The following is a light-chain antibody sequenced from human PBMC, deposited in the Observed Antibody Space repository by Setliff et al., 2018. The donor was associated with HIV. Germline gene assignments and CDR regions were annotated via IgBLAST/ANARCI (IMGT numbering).Light chain of an antibody. V-gene: IGLV1-47*01. CDR3: AAWDDSLSGLYV. CDR2: SSN. CDR1: SSNIGINY. J-gene: IGLJ1*01. Sequence: VLTQPPSASGTPGQRVTISCSGSSSNIGINYVYWYQQLPGTAPKLLIYSSNQRPSGVPDRFSGSKSGTSASLAISGLRSEDEADYYCAAWDDSLSGLYVFGAGTKVTVL.